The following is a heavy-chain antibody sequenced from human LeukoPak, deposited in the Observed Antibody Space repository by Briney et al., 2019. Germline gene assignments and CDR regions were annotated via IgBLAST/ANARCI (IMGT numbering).Heavy chain of an antibody. Sequence: GGSLRLSCAASKFAFSSYAMSWVRQAPGKGLEWVSAISGGGGNTYYADSVKGRFTISRDNSKNTLYLQMNSLRAEDTAVYYCAKARSSSSSGEYYYGMDVWGQGTTVTVSS. D-gene: IGHD6-6*01. V-gene: IGHV3-23*01. CDR1: KFAFSSYA. CDR2: ISGGGGNT. CDR3: AKARSSSSSGEYYYGMDV. J-gene: IGHJ6*02.